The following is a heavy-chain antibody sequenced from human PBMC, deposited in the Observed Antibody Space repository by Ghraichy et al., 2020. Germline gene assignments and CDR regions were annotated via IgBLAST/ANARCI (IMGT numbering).Heavy chain of an antibody. V-gene: IGHV3-53*01. J-gene: IGHJ4*02. CDR1: GFTVSSNY. Sequence: GGSLRLSCAASGFTVSSNYMSWVRQAPGKGLEWVSVIYSGGSTYYADSVKGRFTISRDNSKNTLYLQMNSLGAEDTAVYYCAYGDYVALFDYWGQGTLVTVSS. CDR3: AYGDYVALFDY. CDR2: IYSGGST. D-gene: IGHD4-17*01.